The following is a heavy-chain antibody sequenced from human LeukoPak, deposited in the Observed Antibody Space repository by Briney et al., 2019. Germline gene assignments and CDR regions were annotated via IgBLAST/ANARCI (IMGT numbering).Heavy chain of an antibody. D-gene: IGHD6-19*01. CDR3: ARGPGSGWSYDAFDI. V-gene: IGHV3-23*01. CDR2: ISGSGGSI. Sequence: GGSLRLSCTASGFTFSDYAMSWVRQAPGKGLEWVSGISGSGGSIRYADSVKGRFIISRDNSKNTLYLQMNSLRAEDTAVYYCARGPGSGWSYDAFDIWGQGTMVTVSS. J-gene: IGHJ3*02. CDR1: GFTFSDYA.